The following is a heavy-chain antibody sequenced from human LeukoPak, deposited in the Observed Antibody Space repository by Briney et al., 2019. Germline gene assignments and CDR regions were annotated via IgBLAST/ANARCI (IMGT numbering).Heavy chain of an antibody. V-gene: IGHV4-59*12. D-gene: IGHD2-2*01. J-gene: IGHJ5*02. CDR3: ARDLSSTSGHNWFDP. CDR1: GVSISSYY. Sequence: SETLSLTCTVSGVSISSYYWSWIRQPPGKGLEWIGYIYYSGSTNSNPSLNSRVTISVDTSKNHFSLKLSSVTAADTAVYYCARDLSSTSGHNWFDPWGQGTLVTVSS. CDR2: IYYSGST.